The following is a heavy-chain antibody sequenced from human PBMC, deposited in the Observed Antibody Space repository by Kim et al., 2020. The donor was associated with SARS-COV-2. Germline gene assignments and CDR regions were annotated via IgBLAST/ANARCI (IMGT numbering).Heavy chain of an antibody. J-gene: IGHJ6*02. CDR2: IDWDDDK. CDR1: GFSLSTSGMC. V-gene: IGHV2-70*11. CDR3: ARIRAPIVAMDV. D-gene: IGHD3-22*01. Sequence: SGPTLVNPTQTLTLTCTFSGFSLSTSGMCVSWIRQPPGKALEWLARIDWDDDKYYSTSLKTRLTISKDTSKNQVVLTMTNMDTVDTATYYCARIRAPIVAMDVWGQGTTVTVSS.